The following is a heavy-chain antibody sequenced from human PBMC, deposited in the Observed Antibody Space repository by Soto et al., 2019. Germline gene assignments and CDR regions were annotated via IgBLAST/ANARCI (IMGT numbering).Heavy chain of an antibody. CDR1: GYTFTTYG. J-gene: IGHJ6*02. CDR2: INGYTGNT. CDR3: ARDDIATRPQYYYGMDV. D-gene: IGHD6-6*01. V-gene: IGHV1-18*04. Sequence: QVQLVQSGAEVKQPGASVKVSCEASGYTFTTYGISWVRQASGQGLEWMGWINGYTGNTKYAQRFQGRVTMTRDTSTSTAYMEVRSLRSDYTAVYYCARDDIATRPQYYYGMDVWGQGTTVTVSS.